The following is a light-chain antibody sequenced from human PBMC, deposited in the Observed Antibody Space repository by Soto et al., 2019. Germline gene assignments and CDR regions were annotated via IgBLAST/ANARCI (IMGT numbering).Light chain of an antibody. CDR1: TSDVGNYNY. V-gene: IGLV2-14*01. J-gene: IGLJ1*01. CDR2: EVT. Sequence: QSALAQPASVSGSPGQSITISCTGTTSDVGNYNYVSWFQQHPGKPPKLMIYEVTNRPSGVSNRFSGSKAGITASLTISGLQAEDEADYYCSSYKTNTNLVFGTGTKVTVL. CDR3: SSYKTNTNLV.